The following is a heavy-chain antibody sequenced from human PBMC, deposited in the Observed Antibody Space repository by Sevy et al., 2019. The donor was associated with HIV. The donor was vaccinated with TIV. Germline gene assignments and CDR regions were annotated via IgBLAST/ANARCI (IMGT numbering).Heavy chain of an antibody. CDR2: IKQDGSEN. Sequence: GGSLRLSCAASGFTFSNFWMSWVRQAPGKGLEFVANIKQDGSENFYADSVKGRFTISRDNAKNSLFLHMNNVRVEEPAVYYCARDHPSTDTFDYWGQGTLVTVSS. D-gene: IGHD3-3*02. CDR1: GFTFSNFW. V-gene: IGHV3-7*03. CDR3: ARDHPSTDTFDY. J-gene: IGHJ4*02.